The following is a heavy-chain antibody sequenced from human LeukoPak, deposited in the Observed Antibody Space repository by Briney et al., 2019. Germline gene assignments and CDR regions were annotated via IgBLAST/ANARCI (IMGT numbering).Heavy chain of an antibody. D-gene: IGHD3-22*01. J-gene: IGHJ6*02. CDR1: GGSISSSSYY. CDR3: AGLHPPLKSMIVGVITDPHQGIDV. Sequence: SETLSLTCTVSGGSISSSSYYWGWIRQPPGKGLEWIGSIYYSGSTYYNPSLKSRVTISVDTSKNQFSLKLSSVTAADTAVYYLAGLHPPLKSMIVGVITDPHQGIDVWGQGTTVTVSS. CDR2: IYYSGST. V-gene: IGHV4-39*01.